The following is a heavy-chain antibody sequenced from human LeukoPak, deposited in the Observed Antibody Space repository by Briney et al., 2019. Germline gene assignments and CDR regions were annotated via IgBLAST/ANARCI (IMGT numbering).Heavy chain of an antibody. D-gene: IGHD6-13*01. V-gene: IGHV3-9*01. J-gene: IGHJ4*02. CDR3: AKDFGAAAGFGFDY. Sequence: GGSLRLSCVASGFTFSSYWMHWVRQAPGKGLEWVSGISWNSGSIGYADSVKGRFTISRDNAKNSLYLQMNSLRAEDTALYYCAKDFGAAAGFGFDYWGQGTLVTVSS. CDR2: ISWNSGSI. CDR1: GFTFSSYW.